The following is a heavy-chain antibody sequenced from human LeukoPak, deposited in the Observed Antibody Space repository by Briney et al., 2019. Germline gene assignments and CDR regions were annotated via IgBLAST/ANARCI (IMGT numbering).Heavy chain of an antibody. CDR2: VYISGDT. D-gene: IGHD3-16*01. V-gene: IGHV4-4*07. CDR3: ARLMAEVGGGTNDFDT. J-gene: IGHJ4*02. CDR1: GGSVTTSY. Sequence: SETLSLTCTVSGGSVTTSYWSWIRQSAGEGLEWIGRVYISGDTKYNPSLKSRVIMSLDASKNQFSLSLRSVTAADTAVYYCARLMAEVGGGTNDFDTWGQGTLVTVSS.